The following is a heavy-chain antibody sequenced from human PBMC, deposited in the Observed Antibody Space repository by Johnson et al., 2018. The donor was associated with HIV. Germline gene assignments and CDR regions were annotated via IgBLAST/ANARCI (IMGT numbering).Heavy chain of an antibody. CDR2: TQYDGSNK. V-gene: IGHV3-30*02. J-gene: IGHJ3*02. D-gene: IGHD3-9*01. Sequence: VQLVESGGGVVQPGGSLRLSCAASGFSFSSYGIHWVRQAPGKGLEWVAFTQYDGSNKYYADSVKGRFTISRDNSKNTLYLQMNSLRAEDTAVYYCAKEARRYYDILTSGAFDIWGQGTMVTVSS. CDR1: GFSFSSYG. CDR3: AKEARRYYDILTSGAFDI.